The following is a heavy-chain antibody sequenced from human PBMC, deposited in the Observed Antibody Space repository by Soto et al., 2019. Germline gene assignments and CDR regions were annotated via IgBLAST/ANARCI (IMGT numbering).Heavy chain of an antibody. CDR2: INHSGST. CDR1: GGSFSGYY. Sequence: SETLSLTCAVYGGSFSGYYWSWIRQPPGKGLEWIGEINHSGSTNYNPSLKSRVTISVDTSKNQFSLKLSSVTAADTAVYYCARRGGNGYWYFDLWGRGTLVAVSS. D-gene: IGHD2-15*01. J-gene: IGHJ2*01. CDR3: ARRGGNGYWYFDL. V-gene: IGHV4-34*01.